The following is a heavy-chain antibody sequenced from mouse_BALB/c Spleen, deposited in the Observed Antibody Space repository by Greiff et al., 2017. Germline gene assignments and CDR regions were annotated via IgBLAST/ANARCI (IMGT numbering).Heavy chain of an antibody. CDR1: GFTFSSYG. CDR3: ARDEDGNPFAY. Sequence: DVQLVESGGGLVQPGGSLKLSCAASGFTFSSYGMSWVRQTPDKRLELVATINSNGGSTYYPDSVKGRFTISRDNAKNTLYLQMSSLKSEDTAMYYCARDEDGNPFAYWGQGTLVTVSA. J-gene: IGHJ3*01. CDR2: INSNGGST. D-gene: IGHD2-1*01. V-gene: IGHV5-6-3*01.